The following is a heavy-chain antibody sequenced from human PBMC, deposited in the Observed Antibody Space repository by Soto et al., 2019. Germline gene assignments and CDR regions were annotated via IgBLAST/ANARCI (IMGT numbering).Heavy chain of an antibody. CDR2: ISGSGGST. CDR3: AKDGGLVGNYDSSGFLDY. D-gene: IGHD3-22*01. V-gene: IGHV3-23*01. CDR1: GFTFSSYA. Sequence: GGSLRLSCAASGFTFSSYAMSWVRQAPGKGLEWVSAISGSGGSTYYADSVKGRFTISRDNSKNTLYLQMNSLRAEDTAVYYCAKDGGLVGNYDSSGFLDYWGQGTLLTVSS. J-gene: IGHJ4*02.